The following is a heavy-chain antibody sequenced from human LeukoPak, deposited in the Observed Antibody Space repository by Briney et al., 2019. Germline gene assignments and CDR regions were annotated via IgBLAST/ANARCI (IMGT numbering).Heavy chain of an antibody. V-gene: IGHV4-34*01. CDR1: GGSISSYY. CDR2: INHSGST. J-gene: IGHJ4*02. D-gene: IGHD2-2*01. CDR3: ARHQTNTWVYCSSTSCYSHGRLGGYFDY. Sequence: SETLSLTCTVSGGSISSYYWSWIRQPPGKGLEWIGEINHSGSTNYNPSLKSRVTISVDTSKNQFSLKLSSVTAADTAVYYCARHQTNTWVYCSSTSCYSHGRLGGYFDYWGQGTLVTVSS.